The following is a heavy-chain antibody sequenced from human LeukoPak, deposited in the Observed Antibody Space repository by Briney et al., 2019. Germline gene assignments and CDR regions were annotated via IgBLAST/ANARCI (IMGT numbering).Heavy chain of an antibody. V-gene: IGHV1-18*01. Sequence: ASVKVSCKASGYIFTKFGVTWVRQAPGQGLEWMGWISAYHGNTKYAQKVQGRVTMTTDTSTSTAYMELRSLRSDDTAVYYCARGEAVSVAAAGTPNDYWGQGTLATVSS. D-gene: IGHD6-13*01. CDR3: ARGEAVSVAAAGTPNDY. CDR1: GYIFTKFG. J-gene: IGHJ4*02. CDR2: ISAYHGNT.